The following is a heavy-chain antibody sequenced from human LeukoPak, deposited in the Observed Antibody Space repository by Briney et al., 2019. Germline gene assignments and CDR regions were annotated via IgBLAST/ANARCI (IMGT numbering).Heavy chain of an antibody. Sequence: GGSLRLSCAASGFTFSSYAMSWVRQAPGKGLEGVSAISGSGGSTYYVDSVKGRFTISRDNSKNTLYLQMNSLRAEDTAVYYCAKDSGYSYGTPWYYFDYWGQGTLVTVSS. D-gene: IGHD5-18*01. J-gene: IGHJ4*02. CDR3: AKDSGYSYGTPWYYFDY. V-gene: IGHV3-23*01. CDR1: GFTFSSYA. CDR2: ISGSGGST.